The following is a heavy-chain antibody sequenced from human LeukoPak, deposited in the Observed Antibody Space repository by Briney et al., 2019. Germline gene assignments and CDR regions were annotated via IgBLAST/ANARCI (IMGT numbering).Heavy chain of an antibody. D-gene: IGHD2-2*01. CDR3: ARRLGYCSSTSCPFDY. CDR1: GGTFSSYA. Sequence: SVKVSCKASGGTFSSYAISWVRQAPGQGLEWMGGIIPIFGTANYAQKFQGRVTITTDESTSTAYMELSNLRSEDTAVYYCARRLGYCSSTSCPFDYWGQGTLVTVSS. V-gene: IGHV1-69*05. J-gene: IGHJ4*02. CDR2: IIPIFGTA.